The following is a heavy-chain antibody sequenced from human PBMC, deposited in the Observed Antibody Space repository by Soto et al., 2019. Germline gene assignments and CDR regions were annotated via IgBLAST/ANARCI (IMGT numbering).Heavy chain of an antibody. CDR1: GGTFSSYA. CDR3: ARGAAAVMWYYYYYGMDV. V-gene: IGHV1-69*13. Sequence: SVKVSCKASGGTFSSYAISWVRQAPGQGLEWMGGIIPIFGTANYAQKFQGRVTITADESTSTAYMELSSLRSEDTAVYYCARGAAAVMWYYYYYGMDVWGQGTTVTVSS. J-gene: IGHJ6*02. CDR2: IIPIFGTA. D-gene: IGHD6-13*01.